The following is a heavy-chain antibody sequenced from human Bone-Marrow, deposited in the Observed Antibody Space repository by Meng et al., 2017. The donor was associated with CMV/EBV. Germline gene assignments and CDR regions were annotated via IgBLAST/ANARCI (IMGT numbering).Heavy chain of an antibody. CDR1: GFIFNTYS. D-gene: IGHD4-11*01. CDR2: IKQDGSEK. CDR3: ARGNTVPSPADY. J-gene: IGHJ4*02. Sequence: SCAASGFIFNTYSMNWLRQAPEKGLEWVANIKQDGSEKYYVDSVKGRFTISRDNAKNSLYLQMNSLRAEDTAVYYCARGNTVPSPADYWGQGTLVTVSS. V-gene: IGHV3-7*01.